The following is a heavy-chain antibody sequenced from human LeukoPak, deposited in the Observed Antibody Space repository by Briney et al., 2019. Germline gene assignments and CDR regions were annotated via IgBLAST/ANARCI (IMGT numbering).Heavy chain of an antibody. CDR1: QFSFNKFG. CDR2: ISGSGGST. J-gene: IGHJ6*02. CDR3: ARGRYYYYGMDV. V-gene: IGHV3-23*01. Sequence: GGSLRLSCATSQFSFNKFGMTWVRQAPGRGLEWVSSISGSGGSTYYADSVKGRFTISRDNSKNTLYLQMNSLRAEDTAVYYCARGRYYYYGMDVWGQGTTVTVSS.